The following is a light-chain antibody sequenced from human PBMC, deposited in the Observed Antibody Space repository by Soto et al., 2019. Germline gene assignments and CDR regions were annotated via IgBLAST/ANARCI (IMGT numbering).Light chain of an antibody. CDR2: GAS. CDR1: RNIRDNY. J-gene: IGKJ1*01. V-gene: IGKV3-20*01. Sequence: EIVLTQSPGTLSLSPGERATLYCRASRNIRDNYLAWYQQKPGQAPRLLIYGASSRATGIPDRFSGSGSGTDFTLTISRLEPEDFAVYYCQQYGSSPAAAFGQGTKVDIK. CDR3: QQYGSSPAAA.